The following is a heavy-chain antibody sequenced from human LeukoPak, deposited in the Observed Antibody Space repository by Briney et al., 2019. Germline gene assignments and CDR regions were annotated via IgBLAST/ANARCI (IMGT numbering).Heavy chain of an antibody. CDR1: GFTFSTYG. J-gene: IGHJ6*02. CDR3: AKYCGGDCYGMDV. V-gene: IGHV3-33*08. D-gene: IGHD2-21*01. Sequence: QAGMSLRLSCAASGFTFSTYGMHWVRQAPGKGLEWVAVIWYDGSNKYYADSVKGRFTISRDNSKNTLYLQMNSLRAEDTAVYYCAKYCGGDCYGMDVWGQGTTVTVSS. CDR2: IWYDGSNK.